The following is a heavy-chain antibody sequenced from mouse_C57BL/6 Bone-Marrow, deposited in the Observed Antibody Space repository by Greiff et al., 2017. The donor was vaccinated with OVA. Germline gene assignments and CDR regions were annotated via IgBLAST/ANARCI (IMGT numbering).Heavy chain of an antibody. Sequence: EVQLQQSGAELVRPGASVKLSCTASGFNIKDDYMHWVKQRPEQGLEWIGRIDPEDGETKYAPKFQGKATITADTSSNTAYLQLSSLTSEDTAVYYCTTDRGGWYFDVWGTGTTVTVSS. CDR2: IDPEDGET. J-gene: IGHJ1*03. V-gene: IGHV14-4*01. CDR3: TTDRGGWYFDV. CDR1: GFNIKDDY.